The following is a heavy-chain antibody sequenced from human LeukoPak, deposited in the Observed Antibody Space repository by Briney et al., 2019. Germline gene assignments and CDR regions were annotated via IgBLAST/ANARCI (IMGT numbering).Heavy chain of an antibody. Sequence: GASVKVSCKASGYTFTSYYMNWVRQAPGQGLEWMGIINPSGGSTSYAQKFQGRVTMTRDTSTSTVYMELSSLRSEDTAVYYCARDWGTTLIRGPPRRWFDPWGQGTLVTVSS. CDR2: INPSGGST. CDR1: GYTFTSYY. J-gene: IGHJ5*02. D-gene: IGHD2/OR15-2a*01. V-gene: IGHV1-46*01. CDR3: ARDWGTTLIRGPPRRWFDP.